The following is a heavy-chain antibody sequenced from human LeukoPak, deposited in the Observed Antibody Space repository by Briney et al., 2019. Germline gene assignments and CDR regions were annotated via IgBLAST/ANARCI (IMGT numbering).Heavy chain of an antibody. CDR2: IYGGGST. V-gene: IGHV3-66*02. Sequence: PGGSLRLSCAASGFTVSSNYMSWVRQAPGKGLEGVSVIYGGGSTYYADSVKGRFTISRDNSKNTLYLQMNSLRAEDTAVYYCASSTIAVAGTPFDCWGQGTLVTVSS. J-gene: IGHJ4*02. CDR3: ASSTIAVAGTPFDC. D-gene: IGHD6-19*01. CDR1: GFTVSSNY.